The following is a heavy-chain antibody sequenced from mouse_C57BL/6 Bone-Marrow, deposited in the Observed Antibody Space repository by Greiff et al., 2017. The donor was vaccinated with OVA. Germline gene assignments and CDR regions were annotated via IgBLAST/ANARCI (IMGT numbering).Heavy chain of an antibody. V-gene: IGHV5-6*01. J-gene: IGHJ4*01. Sequence: EVHLVESGGDLVKPGGSLKLSCAASGFTFSSYGMSWVRQTPDKRLEWVATISSGGSYTYYPDSVKGRFTISRDNAKNTLYLQMSSLKSEDTAMYYCARPYGSSYPYAMDYWGQGTSVTVSS. CDR3: ARPYGSSYPYAMDY. D-gene: IGHD1-1*01. CDR2: ISSGGSYT. CDR1: GFTFSSYG.